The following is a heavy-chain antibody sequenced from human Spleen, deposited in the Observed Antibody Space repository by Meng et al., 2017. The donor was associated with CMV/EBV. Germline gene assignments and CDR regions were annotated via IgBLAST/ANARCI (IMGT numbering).Heavy chain of an antibody. D-gene: IGHD1-26*01. CDR1: GYTFTAYY. J-gene: IGHJ4*02. Sequence: ASVKVSCKTSGYTFTAYYIHWVRQAPGQGLEWVGWINPNSGGTNYAQKFQGRVTMTRDTSISTAYMELSRLRSDDTAVYYCARANQVGAIGYWGQGTLVTVSS. CDR2: INPNSGGT. CDR3: ARANQVGAIGY. V-gene: IGHV1-2*02.